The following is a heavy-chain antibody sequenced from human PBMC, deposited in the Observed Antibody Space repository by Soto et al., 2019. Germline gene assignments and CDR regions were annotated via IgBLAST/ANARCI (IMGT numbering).Heavy chain of an antibody. D-gene: IGHD3-3*01. Sequence: EVQLVESGGGLVQPGGSLRLSCAASGFTFSSYWMHWVRQAPGKGLVWVSRINSDGSSTSYADSVKGRFTISRDNAENTLYLQMNSLRAEDTAVYYCAREAHDFRSGPFDYWGQGTLVTVSS. V-gene: IGHV3-74*01. CDR1: GFTFSSYW. CDR3: AREAHDFRSGPFDY. J-gene: IGHJ4*02. CDR2: INSDGSST.